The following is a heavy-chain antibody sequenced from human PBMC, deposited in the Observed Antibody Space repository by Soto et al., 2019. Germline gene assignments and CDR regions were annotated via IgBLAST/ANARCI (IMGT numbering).Heavy chain of an antibody. CDR3: AKNLPPAGYSLQVDF. CDR2: ISYDGSNK. CDR1: GFTFSSYG. D-gene: IGHD3-9*01. J-gene: IGHJ4*03. Sequence: GGSLRLSCAASGFTFSSYGMHWVRQAPGKGLEWVAVISYDGSNKYYADSVKGRFTISRDNSKNTLYLQMNSLRAEDTAVYYCAKNLPPAGYSLQVDFWGQGTLVTVSS. V-gene: IGHV3-30*18.